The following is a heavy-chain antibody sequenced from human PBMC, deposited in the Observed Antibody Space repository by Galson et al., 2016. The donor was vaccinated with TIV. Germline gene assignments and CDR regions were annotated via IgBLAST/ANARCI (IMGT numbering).Heavy chain of an antibody. CDR3: MREGSTVTMHHYFGMDV. V-gene: IGHV4-38-2*02. CDR2: IYESGTT. D-gene: IGHD4-17*01. J-gene: IGHJ6*02. Sequence: SETLSLTCVVSSYSIKSGYYWGWVRQPPGKGLQWIGSIYESGTTYSNPSLKSRLTLSVDTSKNEFSLKLSSVTAADTAVYHCMREGSTVTMHHYFGMDVWGQGTSVTVSS. CDR1: SYSIKSGYY.